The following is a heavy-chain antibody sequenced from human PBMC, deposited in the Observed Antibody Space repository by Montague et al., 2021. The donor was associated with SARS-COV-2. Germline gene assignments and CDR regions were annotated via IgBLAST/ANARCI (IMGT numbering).Heavy chain of an antibody. CDR2: ISSSSSYI. CDR1: GFTFSSYS. D-gene: IGHD2-15*01. J-gene: IGHJ6*02. Sequence: SLRLSCAASGFTFSSYSMNWVRQAPGKGLEWVSSISSSSSYIYYADSVKGRFTISRDNAKNSLYLQMNSLRAEDTAVYYCAGELGDYSHGGYGMDVWGQGTTVTVSS. CDR3: AGELGDYSHGGYGMDV. V-gene: IGHV3-21*01.